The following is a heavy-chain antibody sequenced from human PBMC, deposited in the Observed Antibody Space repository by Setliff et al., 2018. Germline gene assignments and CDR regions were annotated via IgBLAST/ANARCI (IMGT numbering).Heavy chain of an antibody. V-gene: IGHV1-2*02. CDR1: GYTFTDYH. CDR3: AKGGGSYCADSGCPPYLFDP. Sequence: GASVKVSCKTSGYTFTDYHLHWVRQAPGQGLEWMGWIKPNGGDTQYAQKFQGRVTMTRDTSINTAYLDLRSLSSDDTAIYYCAKGGGSYCADSGCPPYLFDPWGQGTLVTVSS. D-gene: IGHD3-22*01. CDR2: IKPNGGDT. J-gene: IGHJ5*02.